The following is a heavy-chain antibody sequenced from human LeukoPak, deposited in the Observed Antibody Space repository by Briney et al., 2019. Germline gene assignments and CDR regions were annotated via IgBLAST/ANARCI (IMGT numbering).Heavy chain of an antibody. CDR3: TRHWAVGATHFDY. Sequence: SETLSLTRTVSGRYISSYYWSWIRQPPGKGLEWIGYIYPSGSTHYNPSLKSRVTISVDTSKNQFSLKLSSVTAADTAVYYCTRHWAVGATHFDYWGQRTLVTVAS. CDR2: IYPSGST. J-gene: IGHJ4*02. CDR1: GRYISSYY. V-gene: IGHV4-4*09. D-gene: IGHD1-26*01.